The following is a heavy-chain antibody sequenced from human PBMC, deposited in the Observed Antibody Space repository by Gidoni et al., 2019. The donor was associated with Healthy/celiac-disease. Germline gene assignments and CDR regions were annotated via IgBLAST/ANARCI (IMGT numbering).Heavy chain of an antibody. Sequence: QVQLQQWGAGLLKPSETLSLTCAVYGGSFRGYYWSWIRQPPGKGLEWIGEINHSGSTNYNPSLKSRVTISVDTSKNQFSLKLSSVTAADTAVYYCARRKGATYYYDSSGWYFDYWGQGTLVTVSS. CDR1: GGSFRGYY. CDR3: ARRKGATYYYDSSGWYFDY. V-gene: IGHV4-34*01. CDR2: INHSGST. J-gene: IGHJ4*02. D-gene: IGHD3-22*01.